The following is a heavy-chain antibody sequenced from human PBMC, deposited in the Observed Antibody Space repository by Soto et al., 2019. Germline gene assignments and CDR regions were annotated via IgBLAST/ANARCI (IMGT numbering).Heavy chain of an antibody. J-gene: IGHJ4*02. V-gene: IGHV1-46*03. CDR1: GYSFTSYY. CDR3: ARDSPPPDRIKALLTDY. CDR2: MNPTDGAT. Sequence: QVQLLQAGAEVRKPGASVTDSCMTSGYSFTSYYIHWVRQPPGRGLEWFGIMNPTDGATTYASNFRRRVTMTSATSANPAYMGLGSLTVDDPAIYFCARDSPPPDRIKALLTDYWGQGTLVAVSS. D-gene: IGHD3-16*01.